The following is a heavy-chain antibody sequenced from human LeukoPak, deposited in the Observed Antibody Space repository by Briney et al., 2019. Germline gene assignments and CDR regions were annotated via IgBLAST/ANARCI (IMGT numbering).Heavy chain of an antibody. CDR3: ARESGYSSSWLDY. CDR2: IYSGGST. J-gene: IGHJ4*02. D-gene: IGHD6-13*01. Sequence: GGSLRLSCAASGFTVSSNYMSWVRQAPGKGLEWVSVIYSGGSTYYADSVKGRLTISRDNSKNTLYLQMNSLRAEDTAVYYCARESGYSSSWLDYWGQGTLVTVSS. CDR1: GFTVSSNY. V-gene: IGHV3-66*01.